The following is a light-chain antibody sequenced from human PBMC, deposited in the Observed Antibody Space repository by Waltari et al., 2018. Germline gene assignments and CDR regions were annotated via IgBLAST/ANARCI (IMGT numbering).Light chain of an antibody. V-gene: IGKV2-28*01. CDR3: MQALQSPPT. CDR1: QSLLHSNGYNY. Sequence: DIVMTQSPLSLPVTPGESASISCRSSQSLLHSNGYNYLEWYLQKPGQPPHLLIYLVSNRTSGVPDRFSGSGSGTDFTLTISRVGAEDVGVYYCMQALQSPPTFGGGTKVEIK. J-gene: IGKJ4*01. CDR2: LVS.